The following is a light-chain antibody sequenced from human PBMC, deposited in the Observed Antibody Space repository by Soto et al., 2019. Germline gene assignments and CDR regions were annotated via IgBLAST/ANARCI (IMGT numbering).Light chain of an antibody. CDR2: TAS. J-gene: IGKJ4*01. V-gene: IGKV1-12*01. CDR1: EVIGSW. Sequence: DIQMTQSPSSLSASVGDRVTITCGAGEVIGSWLTWYHDKPGRAPMVLISTASSLQRGVPSRFSGSGSGTEFTVTISSLQPEDCATDYCQQVNSFPLTFGGGAKVDIK. CDR3: QQVNSFPLT.